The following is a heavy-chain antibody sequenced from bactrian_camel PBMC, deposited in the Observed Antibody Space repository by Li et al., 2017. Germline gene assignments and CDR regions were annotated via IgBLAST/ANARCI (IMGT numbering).Heavy chain of an antibody. CDR3: ATGNRYSDACFDALGE. CDR2: ISSSGGDA. D-gene: IGHD1*01. Sequence: DVHLVESGGGLVQFGGSLRLSCAASGFPFSEYAMSWVRQTAGKGLEWVSSISSSGGDAYTDEAVHGRFTISRDSAKNTLCLQLDSLKTEDTAMYYCATGNRYSDACFDALGERGQGTQVTVS. CDR1: GFPFSEYA. V-gene: IGHV3S31*01. J-gene: IGHJ4*01.